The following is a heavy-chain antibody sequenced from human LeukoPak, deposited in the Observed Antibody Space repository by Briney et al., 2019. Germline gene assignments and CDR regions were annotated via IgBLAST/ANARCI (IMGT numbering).Heavy chain of an antibody. Sequence: GESLKISCKGSGYSFPTSWMGWVRQMPGKGLEWMGIIYPGDSDTRYSPSFQGQVTISVDTSINTVYLQRSSLRASDTAMYYCARVYEDCTSTTCYHGWFDPWGQGTLVTVSS. CDR2: IYPGDSDT. J-gene: IGHJ5*02. V-gene: IGHV5-51*01. D-gene: IGHD2/OR15-2a*01. CDR3: ARVYEDCTSTTCYHGWFDP. CDR1: GYSFPTSW.